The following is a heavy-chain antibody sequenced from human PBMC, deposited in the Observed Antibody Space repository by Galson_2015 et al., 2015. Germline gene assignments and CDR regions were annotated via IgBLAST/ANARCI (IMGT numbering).Heavy chain of an antibody. V-gene: IGHV4-59*01. J-gene: IGHJ3*01. CDR2: IYYSGSGST. CDR3: AADNRDAFDF. CDR1: GASISSYY. Sequence: ETLSLTCTVSGASISSYYWNWVRQPPGKGLEWIGYIYYSGSGSTKYNPSLKSRVTISVDTSKNQVSLKVTSVTAADTAVYYRAADNRDAFDFWGQGTMVTVSS. D-gene: IGHD1-1*01.